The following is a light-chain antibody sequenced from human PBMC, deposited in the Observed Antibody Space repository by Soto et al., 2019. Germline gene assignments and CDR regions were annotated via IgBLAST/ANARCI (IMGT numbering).Light chain of an antibody. CDR3: QQYDNLPS. CDR2: GAS. Sequence: DIHMTQSPSSLSPSVGDRVTLTCRASQSISRHLNWYQQKAGRAPRLLIYGASNLQSGVPSRFSGSGSGTEFTLTISSLLPEDIATYYCQQYDNLPSFGQGTKLEIK. V-gene: IGKV1-33*01. J-gene: IGKJ2*01. CDR1: QSISRH.